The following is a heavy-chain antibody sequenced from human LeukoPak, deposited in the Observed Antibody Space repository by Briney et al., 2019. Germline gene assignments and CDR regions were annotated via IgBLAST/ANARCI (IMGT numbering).Heavy chain of an antibody. J-gene: IGHJ4*02. D-gene: IGHD6-19*01. CDR2: ISSSSSYI. CDR1: GFTFSSYS. CDR3: ARGLAVAGAIIDY. Sequence: PGGSLRLSCAASGFTFSSYSMNWVRQAPGKGLEWVSSISSSSSYIYYADSVKGRFTISRDNAKNSLYLQMNSLRAEDTAVYYCARGLAVAGAIIDYWGQGTLVIFSS. V-gene: IGHV3-21*01.